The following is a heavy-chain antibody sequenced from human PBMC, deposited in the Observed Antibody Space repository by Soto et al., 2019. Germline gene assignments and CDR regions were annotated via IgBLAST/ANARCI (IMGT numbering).Heavy chain of an antibody. J-gene: IGHJ6*02. D-gene: IGHD1-1*01. CDR3: AREDWYEGQSCGMGV. CDR1: GFTFSSYT. Sequence: QVQVVESGGGVVQPGRSLRLSCAASGFTFSSYTMYWVRQAPGKGLEGVAVIWHDGSNTYYVDSVKGRFTISTDNCKNTLHLEVKRLRAEEADVGTSAREDWYEGQSCGMGVRRPGTTVTVSS. CDR2: IWHDGSNT. V-gene: IGHV3-33*01.